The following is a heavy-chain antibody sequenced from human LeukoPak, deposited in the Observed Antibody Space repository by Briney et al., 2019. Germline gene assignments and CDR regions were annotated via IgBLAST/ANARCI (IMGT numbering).Heavy chain of an antibody. CDR3: ARVAVAGTNSLGFDY. V-gene: IGHV4-4*07. CDR2: IYTSGST. J-gene: IGHJ4*02. D-gene: IGHD6-19*01. CDR1: GGSISSYY. Sequence: SSETRSLTCTVSGGSISSYYWSWIRQPAGKGLEWIGRIYTSGSTNYNPSLKSRVTMSVDTSKNQFSLKLSSVTAADTAVYYCARVAVAGTNSLGFDYWGQGTLVTVSS.